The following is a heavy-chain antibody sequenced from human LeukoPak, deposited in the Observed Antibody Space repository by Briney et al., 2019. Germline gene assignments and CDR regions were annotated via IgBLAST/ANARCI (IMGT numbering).Heavy chain of an antibody. CDR3: ARDQYHDSGTYAWFDP. CDR2: MSFSGST. CDR1: GVSISNYY. J-gene: IGHJ5*02. V-gene: IGHV4-59*01. Sequence: PSETLSLTCTVSGVSISNYYWSWIRQPPGKKLEWIGYMSFSGSTNYNPSLKSRVTISLDTPKNQFSLRLNSVTAADTAVYYCARDQYHDSGTYAWFDPWGQGTLVTVSS. D-gene: IGHD3-10*01.